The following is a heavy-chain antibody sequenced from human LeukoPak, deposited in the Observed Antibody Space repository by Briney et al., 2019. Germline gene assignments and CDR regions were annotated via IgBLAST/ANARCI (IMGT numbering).Heavy chain of an antibody. CDR1: ADSFSSHY. Sequence: SETLSLTCAVSADSFSSHYWAWIRQPPRKGLEWIGYISYIWSTNYNPSLKSRVTISIDTSKNQFSLKLSSVTAADTAVYYCARDLVTVTKGFDIWGQGTMVSVSS. D-gene: IGHD4-17*01. V-gene: IGHV4-59*11. CDR3: ARDLVTVTKGFDI. J-gene: IGHJ3*02. CDR2: ISYIWST.